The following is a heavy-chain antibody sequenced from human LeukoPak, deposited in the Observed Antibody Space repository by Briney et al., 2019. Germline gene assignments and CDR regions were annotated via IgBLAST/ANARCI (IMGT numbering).Heavy chain of an antibody. D-gene: IGHD2-2*02. CDR1: GGSFSGYY. CDR3: ARDHIVVVPAAIPDYYYYYGMDV. Sequence: SETLSLTCAVYGGSFSGYYWSWIRQPPGKGLEWIGEINHSGSTNYNPSLKSRVTISVDTSKNQFSLKLSSVTAADTAVYYCARDHIVVVPAAIPDYYYYYGMDVWGQGTTVTVSS. CDR2: INHSGST. J-gene: IGHJ6*02. V-gene: IGHV4-34*01.